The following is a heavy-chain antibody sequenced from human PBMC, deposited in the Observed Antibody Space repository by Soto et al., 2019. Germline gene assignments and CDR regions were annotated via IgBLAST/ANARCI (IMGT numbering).Heavy chain of an antibody. CDR3: ARHHGPTTSETWFGP. J-gene: IGHJ5*02. CDR1: GYTFFTYD. V-gene: IGHV1-18*01. D-gene: IGHD5-12*01. Sequence: QVTLVQSGVEVKTPGASVKVSCQASGYTFFTYDISWVRQAPGQGLEWMGWISTYSGDTKYAQKFQGRVTMTTATSTTTAYLELRSLRSDDTAVYYCARHHGPTTSETWFGPWGQGTLVSVSS. CDR2: ISTYSGDT.